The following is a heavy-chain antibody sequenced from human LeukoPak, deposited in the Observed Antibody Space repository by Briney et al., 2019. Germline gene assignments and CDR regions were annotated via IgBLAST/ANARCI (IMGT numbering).Heavy chain of an antibody. V-gene: IGHV3-21*04. CDR1: GFTFSSYS. CDR2: ISSSSSYI. J-gene: IGHJ4*02. Sequence: GGSLRLSCAASGFTFSSYSMNWVRQAPGKGLEWVSSISSSSSYIYYADSVKGRFTISRDNAKNSLYLQMNSLRAEDTAVYYCARAISGSYKGADYWGQGTLVTVSS. CDR3: ARAISGSYKGADY. D-gene: IGHD1-26*01.